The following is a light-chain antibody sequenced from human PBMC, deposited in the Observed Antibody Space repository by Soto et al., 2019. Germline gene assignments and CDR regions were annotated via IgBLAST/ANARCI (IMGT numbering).Light chain of an antibody. Sequence: QLVLTQSPSASASLGASVKLTCTLSSGHSSYAIAWHQQQPEKGPRYLMKLNSDGSHSKGDGIPDRFSGSSSGAERYLTISSLQSEDEADYYCATWDDSVYGPVFGGVTKVTVL. CDR1: SGHSSYA. V-gene: IGLV4-69*01. CDR3: ATWDDSVYGPV. J-gene: IGLJ2*01. CDR2: LNSDGSH.